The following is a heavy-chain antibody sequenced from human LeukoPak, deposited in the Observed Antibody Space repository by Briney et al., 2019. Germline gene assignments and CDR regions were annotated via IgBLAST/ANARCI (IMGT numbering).Heavy chain of an antibody. CDR2: IWYDGSNK. J-gene: IGHJ4*02. V-gene: IGHV3-33*01. Sequence: TGGSLRLSCAASGFTFSSYGMHWVRQAPGKGLEWVAVIWYDGSNKYYADSVKGRFTTSRDNSKNTLYLQMNSLRAEDTAVYYCARDHCGGDCYSGAYWGQGTLVTVFS. D-gene: IGHD2-21*02. CDR3: ARDHCGGDCYSGAY. CDR1: GFTFSSYG.